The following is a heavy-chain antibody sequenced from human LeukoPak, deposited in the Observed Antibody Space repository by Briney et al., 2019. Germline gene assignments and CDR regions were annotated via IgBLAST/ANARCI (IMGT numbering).Heavy chain of an antibody. Sequence: ASVKVSCKASGYTFTSYYMHWVRQAPGQGLEWMGIINPSGGSTSYAQKFQGRVTMTRDTSTSTAYMELRSLRSDDTAVYYCARSSMGSGWYSSDFDYWGQGTLVTVSS. D-gene: IGHD6-19*01. CDR1: GYTFTSYY. CDR3: ARSSMGSGWYSSDFDY. CDR2: INPSGGST. V-gene: IGHV1-46*01. J-gene: IGHJ4*02.